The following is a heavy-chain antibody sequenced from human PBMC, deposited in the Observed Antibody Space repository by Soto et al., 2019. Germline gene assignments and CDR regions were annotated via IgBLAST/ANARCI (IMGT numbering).Heavy chain of an antibody. Sequence: AGGSLRLSCAASGFTFSNAWMSWVRQAPGKGLEWVGRIKSKTDGGTTDYAAPVKGRFTISRDDSKNTLYLQMNSLKTEDTAVYYCTTGTILGVVPPPPDYWGQGTLVTVSS. CDR2: IKSKTDGGTT. V-gene: IGHV3-15*01. D-gene: IGHD3-3*01. J-gene: IGHJ4*02. CDR1: GFTFSNAW. CDR3: TTGTILGVVPPPPDY.